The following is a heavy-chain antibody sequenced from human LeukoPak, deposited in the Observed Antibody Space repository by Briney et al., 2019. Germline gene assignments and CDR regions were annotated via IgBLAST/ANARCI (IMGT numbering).Heavy chain of an antibody. CDR2: IAWDDDK. J-gene: IGHJ4*02. Sequence: SGPALVKPTQTLTLTCTFSGFSLSTSGMCVSWIRQPPGKALEWLAPIAWDDDKYYSTSLKTRLTISKDTSKNQVVLTMTNMDPVDTATYYCARTPLNRNDEDYWGQGTLVTVSS. D-gene: IGHD1-20*01. CDR1: GFSLSTSGMC. CDR3: ARTPLNRNDEDY. V-gene: IGHV2-70*01.